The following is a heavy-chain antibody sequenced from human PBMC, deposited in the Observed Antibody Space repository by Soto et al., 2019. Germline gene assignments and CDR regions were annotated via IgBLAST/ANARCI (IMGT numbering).Heavy chain of an antibody. CDR3: ATSIVGATRYYYGMDV. J-gene: IGHJ6*02. V-gene: IGHV3-23*01. D-gene: IGHD1-26*01. CDR1: GFTFSSYA. Sequence: EVQLLESGGGLVQPGGSLRLSCAASGFTFSSYAMSWVRQAPGKGLEWVSAISGSSGSTYYADSVKGRFTISRDNSKNTLYLQMNSLRAEDTAVYYCATSIVGATRYYYGMDVWGQGTTVTVSS. CDR2: ISGSSGST.